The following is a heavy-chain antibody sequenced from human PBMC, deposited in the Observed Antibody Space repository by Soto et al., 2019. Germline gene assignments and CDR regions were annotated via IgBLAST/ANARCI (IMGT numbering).Heavy chain of an antibody. V-gene: IGHV3-23*01. CDR2: INGGGDAR. D-gene: IGHD1-1*01. J-gene: IGHJ4*02. CDR3: ATQDFRGTTGTT. Sequence: EVQLLESGGGLVQPGGSLRLSCAASGFTFRNYAMGWVRQATGKGLEWVSLINGGGDARYYADSVKGRFTVSRDNSKNIVSLQMNSLTVDDTAVFYCATQDFRGTTGTTWGQGTLVTVSS. CDR1: GFTFRNYA.